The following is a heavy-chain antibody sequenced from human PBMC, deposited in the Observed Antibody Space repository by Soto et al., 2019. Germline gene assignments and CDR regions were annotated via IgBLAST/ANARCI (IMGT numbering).Heavy chain of an antibody. CDR3: ARPEIPTRSDDYPYPFAH. D-gene: IGHD3-16*01. CDR1: GYIFSIYW. CDR2: IYPGDSDT. V-gene: IGHV5-51*01. Sequence: PGESLKISCKGSGYIFSIYWIGWVRQVPGKGLEWMGIIYPGDSDTRYNPSFQGQVTISVDKSTSTAYLRWNSLKASDTAIYYCARPEIPTRSDDYPYPFAHWGQGTLVTVSS. J-gene: IGHJ4*02.